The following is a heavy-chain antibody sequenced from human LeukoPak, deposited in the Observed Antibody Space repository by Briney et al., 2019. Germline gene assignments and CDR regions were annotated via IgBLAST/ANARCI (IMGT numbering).Heavy chain of an antibody. CDR1: GGSFSGYY. Sequence: SETLSLTCAVYGGSFSGYYWSWIRQPPGKGLEWIGSIYYSGSTYYNPSLTSRVTISLDRSKKKFSLKLTSVTAADTAVYFCARGAEYYAIWRGYAGYSDYWGQGISVTVSS. V-gene: IGHV4-34*01. CDR2: IYYSGST. D-gene: IGHD3-3*01. CDR3: ARGAEYYAIWRGYAGYSDY. J-gene: IGHJ4*02.